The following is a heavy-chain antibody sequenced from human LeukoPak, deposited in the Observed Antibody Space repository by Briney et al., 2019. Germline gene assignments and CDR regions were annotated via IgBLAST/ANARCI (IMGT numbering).Heavy chain of an antibody. V-gene: IGHV3-33*01. CDR1: GFTFSSNG. Sequence: GGSLRLSCVASGFTFSSNGMHWVRQAPGKGLEWVAVIWYDGSNKYYADSVKGRFTISRDNSKNTLYLQMNSLRAEDTAVYCCARALFAGAFYGMDVWGQGTTVTVSS. CDR2: IWYDGSNK. D-gene: IGHD3-10*01. CDR3: ARALFAGAFYGMDV. J-gene: IGHJ6*02.